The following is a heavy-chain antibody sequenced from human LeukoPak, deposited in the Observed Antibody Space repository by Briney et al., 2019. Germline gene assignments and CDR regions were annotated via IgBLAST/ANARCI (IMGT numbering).Heavy chain of an antibody. D-gene: IGHD3-22*01. V-gene: IGHV3-30*04. CDR2: ISYHGSNT. CDR3: ARETGDYDSNGYYSY. CDR1: GFTFSSFA. Sequence: GKSLRLSCAASGFTFSSFAMHWVRQAPGRGLEWVAAISYHGSNTYYADSVKGRFTISRDNSKNTLYLQMNSLRAEDTAVYFCARETGDYDSNGYYSYWGQGTLVTVSS. J-gene: IGHJ4*02.